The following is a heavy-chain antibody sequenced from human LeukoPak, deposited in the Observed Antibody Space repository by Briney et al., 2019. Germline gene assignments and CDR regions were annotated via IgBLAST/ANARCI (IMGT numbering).Heavy chain of an antibody. CDR1: GFTFSTSG. D-gene: IGHD5-18*01. V-gene: IGHV3-30*02. Sequence: PGGSLRLSCVASGFTFSTSGIHWVRQSPGKGLDWVAFIRNDGNKKNYAESVKGRFTISRDNSKNTLYLQMDSLSAEDTAVYYCVKESSPAWIQLWSSAFDMWGQGTMVTVSS. CDR2: IRNDGNKK. CDR3: VKESSPAWIQLWSSAFDM. J-gene: IGHJ3*02.